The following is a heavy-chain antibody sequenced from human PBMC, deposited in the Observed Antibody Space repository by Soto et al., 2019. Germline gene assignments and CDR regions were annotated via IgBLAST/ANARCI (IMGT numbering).Heavy chain of an antibody. CDR1: GGSISSYY. J-gene: IGHJ6*02. CDR2: IYTSGST. Sequence: PSETLSLTCTVSGGSISSYYWSWIRQPAGKGLEWIGRIYTSGSTNYNHSLKSRVTMSVDTSKNQFSLKLSSVTAADTAVYYCASSRVHDSRAQIVVVTHYGMDVCGQGTTFSV. CDR3: ASSRVHDSRAQIVVVTHYGMDV. V-gene: IGHV4-4*07. D-gene: IGHD2-21*02.